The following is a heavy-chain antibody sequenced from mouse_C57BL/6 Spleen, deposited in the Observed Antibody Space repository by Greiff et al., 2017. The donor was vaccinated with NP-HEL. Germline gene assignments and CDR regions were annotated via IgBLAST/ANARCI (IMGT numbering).Heavy chain of an antibody. CDR1: GFTFSDYY. J-gene: IGHJ3*01. V-gene: IGHV5-12*01. Sequence: EVQVVESGGGLVQPGGSLKLSCAASGFTFSDYYMYWVRQTPEKRLEWVAYISNGGGSTYYPDTVKGRFTISRDNAKNTLYLQMSRLKSEDTAMYYCARQTSNYGWFAYWGQGTLVTVSA. CDR3: ARQTSNYGWFAY. D-gene: IGHD2-5*01. CDR2: ISNGGGST.